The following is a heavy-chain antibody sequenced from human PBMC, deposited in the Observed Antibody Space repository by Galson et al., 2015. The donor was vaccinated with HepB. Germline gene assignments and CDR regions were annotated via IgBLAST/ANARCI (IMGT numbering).Heavy chain of an antibody. Sequence: SLRLSCAASRFTFNSYWMSWVRQAPGKGLEWVANINQDGSETYYVDSMKGRFTISRDNAKTSLYMQMNSLRVEDPAVYYCARDSLNSSGWYVDRSPYAYYYGMDVWGQGTTVTVSS. J-gene: IGHJ6*02. V-gene: IGHV3-7*03. CDR3: ARDSLNSSGWYVDRSPYAYYYGMDV. D-gene: IGHD3-22*01. CDR1: RFTFNSYW. CDR2: INQDGSET.